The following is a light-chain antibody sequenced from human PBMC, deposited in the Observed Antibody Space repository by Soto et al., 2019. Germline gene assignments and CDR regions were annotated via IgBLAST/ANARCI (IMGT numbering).Light chain of an antibody. J-gene: IGKJ5*01. V-gene: IGKV3-11*01. CDR2: DAS. CDR1: QSVTTQ. CDR3: QQRSNWPSIT. Sequence: IVLTQSPGTLSLSPGERATLSCRASQSVTTQLAWYQQKPGQAPRLIIHDASNRAPGIPARFSGSGSGTDFTLTISSLEPEDFAVYYCQQRSNWPSITFGQGTRLEIK.